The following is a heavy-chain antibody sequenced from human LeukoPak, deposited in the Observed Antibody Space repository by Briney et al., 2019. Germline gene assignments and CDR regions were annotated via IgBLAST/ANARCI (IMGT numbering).Heavy chain of an antibody. CDR1: GDAFNSYA. J-gene: IGHJ1*01. CDR2: IIPIFGPT. D-gene: IGHD2-2*01. Sequence: SVKVSCKTSGDAFNSYAISWVRQAPGQGLEWMGGIIPIFGPTNYAQKFQGRVTITADESTSTAYMELSSLRSEDTAVYYCASGEYQLPSGAEYFQHWGQGTLVTVSS. V-gene: IGHV1-69*13. CDR3: ASGEYQLPSGAEYFQH.